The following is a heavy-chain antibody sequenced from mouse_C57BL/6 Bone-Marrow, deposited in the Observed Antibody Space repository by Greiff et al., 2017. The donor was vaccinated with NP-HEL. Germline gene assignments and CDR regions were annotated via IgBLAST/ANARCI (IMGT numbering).Heavy chain of an antibody. J-gene: IGHJ4*01. Sequence: QVQLQQPGAELVKPGASVKLSCKASGYTFTSYWMHWVKQRPGQGLEWIGMIHPNSGSTNYNEKFKSKATLTADKSSSTAYMQLSSLTSEDSAVYYCARSVYYVGSISLYYAMDYWGQGTSVTVSS. CDR1: GYTFTSYW. CDR2: IHPNSGST. V-gene: IGHV1-64*01. CDR3: ARSVYYVGSISLYYAMDY. D-gene: IGHD1-1*01.